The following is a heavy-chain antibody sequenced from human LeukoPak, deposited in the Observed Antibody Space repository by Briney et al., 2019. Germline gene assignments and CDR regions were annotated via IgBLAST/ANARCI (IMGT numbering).Heavy chain of an antibody. J-gene: IGHJ5*02. Sequence: ASVKVSCKASGYTFTSYGISWVRQAPGQGLEWMGWISAYNGNTNYAQKLQGRVTMTTDTSTSTAYMELRSLRSDDTAVYYCARPIGYCSSTSCPPGWFDPWGQGTLVTVSS. CDR2: ISAYNGNT. D-gene: IGHD2-2*01. V-gene: IGHV1-18*01. CDR3: ARPIGYCSSTSCPPGWFDP. CDR1: GYTFTSYG.